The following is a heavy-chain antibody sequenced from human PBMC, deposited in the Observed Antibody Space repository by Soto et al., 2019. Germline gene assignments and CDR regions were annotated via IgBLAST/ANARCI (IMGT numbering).Heavy chain of an antibody. D-gene: IGHD1-1*01. CDR2: IYSGGST. Sequence: GGSLRLSFAASGFTVSSNYMSLVRQAPGKGLEWVSVIYSGGSTYYADSVKGRFTLSRDNSKNTLYLQMNSLRAEDTAVYYCERRVGTTGTGGYFDYWGQGTLVTVSS. CDR1: GFTVSSNY. V-gene: IGHV3-53*01. CDR3: ERRVGTTGTGGYFDY. J-gene: IGHJ4*02.